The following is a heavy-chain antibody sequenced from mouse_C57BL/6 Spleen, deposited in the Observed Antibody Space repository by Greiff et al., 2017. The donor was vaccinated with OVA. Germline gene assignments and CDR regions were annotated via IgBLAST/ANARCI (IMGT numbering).Heavy chain of an antibody. Sequence: VQVVESGPGLVQPSQSLSITCTVSGFSLTSYGVHWVRQSPGKGLEWLGVIWSGGSTDYNAAFISRLSISKDNSKSQVFFKMNSLQADDTAIYYCARNKGTTVVATDYAMDYWGQGTSVTVSS. CDR2: IWSGGST. J-gene: IGHJ4*01. V-gene: IGHV2-2*01. D-gene: IGHD1-1*01. CDR1: GFSLTSYG. CDR3: ARNKGTTVVATDYAMDY.